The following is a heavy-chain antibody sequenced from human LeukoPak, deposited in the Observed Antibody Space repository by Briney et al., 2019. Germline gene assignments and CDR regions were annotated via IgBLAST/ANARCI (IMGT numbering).Heavy chain of an antibody. J-gene: IGHJ5*02. V-gene: IGHV1-3*01. Sequence: ASVKVSCKASGYIFADYAIHWVRQAPGQSLEWMGWINCGNGDTIFSQKFQDRLTITRNTSATTAYMELNSLRSEDTAVYYCASPWFGELAPFDPWGQGTLVTVSS. CDR2: INCGNGDT. CDR3: ASPWFGELAPFDP. D-gene: IGHD3-10*01. CDR1: GYIFADYA.